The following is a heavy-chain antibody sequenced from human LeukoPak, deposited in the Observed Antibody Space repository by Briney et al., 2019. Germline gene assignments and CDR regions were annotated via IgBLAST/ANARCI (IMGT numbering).Heavy chain of an antibody. CDR3: TNRAGRPENRPWCFDF. V-gene: IGHV3-7*01. J-gene: IGHJ4*02. CDR1: GFTFKDYW. CDR2: INQDGSEI. Sequence: GGSLRLSCEASGFTFKDYWMTWVRQAPGKGPEWVANINQDGSEIYYVDSVKGRFTISRDNAKSSLYLQMSSLRAEDTAVYYFTNRAGRPENRPWCFDFWGQGSLVTVSS. D-gene: IGHD2-15*01.